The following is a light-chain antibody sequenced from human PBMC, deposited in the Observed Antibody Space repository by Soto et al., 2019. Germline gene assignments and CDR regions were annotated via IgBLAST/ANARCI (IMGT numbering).Light chain of an antibody. CDR3: QQSHSTPIT. CDR1: QTISSY. J-gene: IGKJ5*01. CDR2: AAS. Sequence: DIQMTQSPSSLSASVGDRVTITCQSSQTISSYLNWYQQKPGKAPKLLIYAASSLQSGVPSRFSGSGYGANFTLTISSLQPEDFATYYCQQSHSTPITFGQGTRLEIK. V-gene: IGKV1-39*01.